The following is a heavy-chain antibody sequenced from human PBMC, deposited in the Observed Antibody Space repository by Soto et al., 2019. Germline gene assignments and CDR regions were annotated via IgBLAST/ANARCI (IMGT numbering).Heavy chain of an antibody. CDR2: ISPDNGNT. CDR3: ARVLLMRFQWGSVRSPQFAYYGMEF. Sequence: QVQLVQSGREVKKPGASVKVSCKTSGYTFTSYGVSWVRLAPGQGLEWIGWISPDNGNTEYAQKFQGRVTLTTDTSTTTSYMEMRGLTSEDTAVYYCARVLLMRFQWGSVRSPQFAYYGMEFWGQGTTVTVSS. J-gene: IGHJ6*02. V-gene: IGHV1-18*01. CDR1: GYTFTSYG. D-gene: IGHD6-25*01.